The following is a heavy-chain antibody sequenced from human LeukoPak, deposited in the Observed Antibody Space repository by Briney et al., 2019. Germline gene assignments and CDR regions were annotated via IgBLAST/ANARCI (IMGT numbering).Heavy chain of an antibody. CDR1: GFTFSSYA. CDR2: ISGSGGST. D-gene: IGHD3-22*01. Sequence: GGSLRLSCAASGFTFSSYAMSWVRQAPGKGLEWVSAISGSGGSTYYADSVKGRFTISRDNSKNTLYLQMNSLRAEDTAVYYCAKDLREYYSDSSGYRAFDYWGQGTLVTVSS. V-gene: IGHV3-23*01. J-gene: IGHJ4*02. CDR3: AKDLREYYSDSSGYRAFDY.